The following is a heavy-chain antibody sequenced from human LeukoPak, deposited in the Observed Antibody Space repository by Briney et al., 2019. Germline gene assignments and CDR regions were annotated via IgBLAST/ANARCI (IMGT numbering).Heavy chain of an antibody. V-gene: IGHV4-34*01. D-gene: IGHD6-13*01. J-gene: IGHJ4*02. CDR3: ARVVIATPGSSLDYFDF. CDR2: INHSGST. CDR1: GGSFSGYY. Sequence: PSETLSLTCAVYGGSFSGYYWSWIRQPPGKGLEWIGEINHSGSTNYKPSLKSRVAISVDTSKNQFSPKLTSVTAADTALYYCARVVIATPGSSLDYFDFWGQGTLVTVSS.